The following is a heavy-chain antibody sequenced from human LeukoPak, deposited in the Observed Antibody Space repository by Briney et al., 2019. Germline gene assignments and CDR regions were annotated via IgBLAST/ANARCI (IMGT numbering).Heavy chain of an antibody. J-gene: IGHJ4*02. Sequence: PSETLSLTCTVSGVSISSGGYYWSWIRQPPGKGLEWIGYIYHSGSTYYNPSLKSRVTISVDRSKNQFSLKLSSVTAADTAVYYCARVYYRSGSYLDYWGQGTLVTVSS. CDR1: GVSISSGGYY. V-gene: IGHV4-30-2*01. CDR2: IYHSGST. D-gene: IGHD1-26*01. CDR3: ARVYYRSGSYLDY.